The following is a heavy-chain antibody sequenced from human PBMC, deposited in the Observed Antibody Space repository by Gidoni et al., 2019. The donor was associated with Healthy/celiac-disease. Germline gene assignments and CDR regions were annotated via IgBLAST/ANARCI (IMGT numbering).Heavy chain of an antibody. CDR1: GSTCTSYD. V-gene: IGHV1-8*01. J-gene: IGHJ4*02. CDR3: ARVRHMVRGPFGY. D-gene: IGHD3-10*01. CDR2: MNPNSGNT. Sequence: QVQLVQSGAEVKKPGASVKVSCKASGSTCTSYDINWVRQATGQGLEWMGWMNPNSGNTGYAQKFQGRVTMTRNTSISTAYMELSSLRSEDTAVYYCARVRHMVRGPFGYWGQGTLVTVSS.